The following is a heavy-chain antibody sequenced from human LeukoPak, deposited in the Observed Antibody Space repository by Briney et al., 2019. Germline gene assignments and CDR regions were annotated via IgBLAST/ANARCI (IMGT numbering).Heavy chain of an antibody. V-gene: IGHV1-18*01. D-gene: IGHD3-16*01. CDR1: GYTFTTYG. Sequence: ASVKVSCKASGYTFTTYGVIWVRQAPGQGLEWMGWISTYNGNPNYAQKLQGRVTMTTDTSTSTAYLEVRSLRSDDTAVYYCARDNNGLYYFDYWGQGTLVTVSS. CDR3: ARDNNGLYYFDY. J-gene: IGHJ4*02. CDR2: ISTYNGNP.